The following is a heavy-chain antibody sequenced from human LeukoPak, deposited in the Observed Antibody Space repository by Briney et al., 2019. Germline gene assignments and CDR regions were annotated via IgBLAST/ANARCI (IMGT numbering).Heavy chain of an antibody. CDR1: GASVNNHY. CDR3: ARDAHWFPHYNWFDP. D-gene: IGHD3-10*01. J-gene: IGHJ5*02. V-gene: IGHV4-4*07. Sequence: SETLSLTCTVSGASVNNHYWDWIRQPAGKGLEWIGRVHVSGTTNYNPSLKSRATMSVDTSKNQFPLKLSSVTAADTAVYYCARDAHWFPHYNWFDPWGQGTLVTVSS. CDR2: VHVSGTT.